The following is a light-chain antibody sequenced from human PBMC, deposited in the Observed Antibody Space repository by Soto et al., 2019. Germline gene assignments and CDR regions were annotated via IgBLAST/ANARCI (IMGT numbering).Light chain of an antibody. V-gene: IGKV1-39*01. CDR3: QQAFSAEWT. Sequence: DIQMTQSPSTLSASVGDRVSITCRASQSIGTFLNWYQQKPGEAPNLLIDTSFTLYSGVPSRFSGTGSGTDFTLTISSLQPEDFATYFCQQAFSAEWTFGQGTKVDIK. J-gene: IGKJ1*01. CDR1: QSIGTF. CDR2: TSF.